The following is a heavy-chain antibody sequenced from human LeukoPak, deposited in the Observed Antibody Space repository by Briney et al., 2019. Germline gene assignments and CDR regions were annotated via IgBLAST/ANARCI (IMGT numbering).Heavy chain of an antibody. Sequence: GRSLRLSCAASGFTFSSYGMHWVRQAPGKGLEWVAIISYDGSNKYYADSVKGRFTISRDNSKNTLYLQVNSLRAEDTAVYYCAKVPNPTYCGGDCYPDYWGQGTLVTVSS. D-gene: IGHD2-21*02. V-gene: IGHV3-30*18. J-gene: IGHJ4*02. CDR1: GFTFSSYG. CDR3: AKVPNPTYCGGDCYPDY. CDR2: ISYDGSNK.